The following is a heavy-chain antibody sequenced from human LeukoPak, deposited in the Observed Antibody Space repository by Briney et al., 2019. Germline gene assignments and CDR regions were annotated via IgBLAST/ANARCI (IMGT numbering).Heavy chain of an antibody. CDR1: GFTFSNYA. CDR2: INGRGGST. J-gene: IGHJ4*02. Sequence: GGSLRLSCAASGFTFSNYAMSWVRQAPGKGLEWVSAINGRGGSTFYADSVKGRFTISRDNSKNTLYLQMNGLRVEDTAVYYCAKGESSGNYYSGYDYWGQGTLVTVSS. V-gene: IGHV3-23*01. D-gene: IGHD1-26*01. CDR3: AKGESSGNYYSGYDY.